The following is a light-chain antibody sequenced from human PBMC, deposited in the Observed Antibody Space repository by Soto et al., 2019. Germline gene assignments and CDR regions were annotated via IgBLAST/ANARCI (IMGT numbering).Light chain of an antibody. V-gene: IGLV1-40*01. CDR2: GNS. J-gene: IGLJ3*02. CDR3: QSYDXSLSGWV. CDR1: SXXIGAGYD. Sequence: QSVLTQPPSVSGAPGQRVTIXCTGXSXXIGAGYDVHWYQQLPGTAPKLLIYGNSNRPSGVPDRFSGSKSGTSASLAITGLQAEDEADYYCQSYDXSLSGWVFGGGTKLTVL.